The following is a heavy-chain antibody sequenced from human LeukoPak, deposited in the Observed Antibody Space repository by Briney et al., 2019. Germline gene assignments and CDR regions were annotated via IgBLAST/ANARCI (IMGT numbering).Heavy chain of an antibody. J-gene: IGHJ4*02. CDR1: GFTFTSYS. Sequence: GGSLRLSCAASGFTFTSYSLNWVRQAPGKGLEWVSYISSSSGTIYYADSVKGRFTISRDNAKNSLYLQMNSLRAEDTAVYYCARDPSLESDYGVYATNWGQGTLVTVSS. CDR2: ISSSSGTI. CDR3: ARDPSLESDYGVYATN. D-gene: IGHD4-17*01. V-gene: IGHV3-48*04.